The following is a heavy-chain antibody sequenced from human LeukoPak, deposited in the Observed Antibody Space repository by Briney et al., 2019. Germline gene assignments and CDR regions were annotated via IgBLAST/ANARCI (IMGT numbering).Heavy chain of an antibody. CDR2: MNGEGTTI. Sequence: GGSLRLSCATSGLTFRTTWMHWVRQAPGKGLMWVSRMNGEGTTIDYADSVKGRFTVSRDYAKNTLFLQMNNLRTEDTALYFCATARNFRFEYWGQGSLVIVSS. D-gene: IGHD1-7*01. V-gene: IGHV3-74*01. J-gene: IGHJ4*02. CDR1: GLTFRTTW. CDR3: ATARNFRFEY.